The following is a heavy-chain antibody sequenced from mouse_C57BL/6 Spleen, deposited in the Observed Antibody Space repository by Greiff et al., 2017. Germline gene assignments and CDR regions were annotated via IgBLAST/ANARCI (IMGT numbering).Heavy chain of an antibody. D-gene: IGHD2-4*01. J-gene: IGHJ4*01. CDR1: GYTFTSYG. CDR3: ARGDDYDRRGYAMDY. CDR2: IYPRSGNT. V-gene: IGHV1-81*01. Sequence: QVQLQQSGAELARPGASVKLSCKASGYTFTSYGISWVKQRTGQGLEWIGEIYPRSGNTYYNEKFKGKATLTADKSSSTAYMALRSLTSEDSAVYFWARGDDYDRRGYAMDYWGQGTSVTVSS.